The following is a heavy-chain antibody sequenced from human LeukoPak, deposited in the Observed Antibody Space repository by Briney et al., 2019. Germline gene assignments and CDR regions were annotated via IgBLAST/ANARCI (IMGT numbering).Heavy chain of an antibody. CDR1: GYTFTSYA. CDR3: AREGQRWPYWYFDL. J-gene: IGHJ2*01. CDR2: INTNTGNP. V-gene: IGHV7-4-1*02. Sequence: ASVKVSCKASGYTFTSYAMNWVRQAPGQGLEWMGWINTNTGNPTYAQGFTGRFVFSLDTSVSTAYLQISSLKAEDTAVYYCAREGQRWPYWYFDLWGRGTLVTVSS. D-gene: IGHD2-15*01.